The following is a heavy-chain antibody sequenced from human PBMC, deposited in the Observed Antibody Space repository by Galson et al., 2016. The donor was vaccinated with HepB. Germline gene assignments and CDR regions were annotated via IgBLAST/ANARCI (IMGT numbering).Heavy chain of an antibody. CDR3: ARDSGYNEHGGFDN. D-gene: IGHD5-12*01. Sequence: SLRLSCAASGFSVSTTYMAWVRQSPGKGLESVSAIFSGGTTFYADSLMGRFTISRDSSSNTLYLQMRSLRAEDTAVYYCARDSGYNEHGGFDNWGQGTLVT. CDR2: IFSGGTT. CDR1: GFSVSTTY. V-gene: IGHV3-66*01. J-gene: IGHJ4*02.